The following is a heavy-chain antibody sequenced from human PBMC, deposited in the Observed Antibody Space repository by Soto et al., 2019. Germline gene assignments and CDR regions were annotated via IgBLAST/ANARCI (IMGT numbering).Heavy chain of an antibody. Sequence: VQLVQSGAEVKKPGSSVKVSCEASGGNFNNYTISWVRQAPGHGLEWMGGFIPLFFTASYSQTFQGRVTITADRFTSSDYMELSSLRYEDTGVYYCQLRSVHFDDGGFPSFYYGLDVWGQGTTVTIS. V-gene: IGHV1-69*06. CDR2: FIPLFFTA. CDR1: GGNFNNYT. D-gene: IGHD2-15*01. CDR3: QLRSVHFDDGGFPSFYYGLDV. J-gene: IGHJ6*02.